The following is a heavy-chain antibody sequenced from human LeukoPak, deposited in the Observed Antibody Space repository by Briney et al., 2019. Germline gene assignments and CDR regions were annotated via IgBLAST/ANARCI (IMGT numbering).Heavy chain of an antibody. J-gene: IGHJ4*02. D-gene: IGHD1-26*01. CDR2: INHRGST. CDR1: GGSFSGYY. CDR3: ARMYSGTSYYFDY. Sequence: SETLSLTCAVYGGSFSGYYWSWIRQPPGKGLEWIGEINHRGSTNYNPSLKSRVTISVDTSKNQFSLKLSSVTAADTAVYYCARMYSGTSYYFDYWGQGTLVTVSS. V-gene: IGHV4-34*01.